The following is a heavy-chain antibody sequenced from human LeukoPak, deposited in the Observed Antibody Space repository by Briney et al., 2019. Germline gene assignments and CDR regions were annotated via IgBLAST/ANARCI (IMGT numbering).Heavy chain of an antibody. CDR1: GGTFSSYA. CDR3: ARGISVVVPAAIGWFDP. J-gene: IGHJ5*02. V-gene: IGHV1-69*04. D-gene: IGHD2-2*02. CDR2: IIPILGIA. Sequence: SVKVSCKASGGTFSSYAISWVRQAPGQGLEWMGRIIPILGIANYAQKFQCRVTITADKSTSTAYMELSSLRSEDTAVYYCARGISVVVPAAIGWFDPWGQGTLVTVSS.